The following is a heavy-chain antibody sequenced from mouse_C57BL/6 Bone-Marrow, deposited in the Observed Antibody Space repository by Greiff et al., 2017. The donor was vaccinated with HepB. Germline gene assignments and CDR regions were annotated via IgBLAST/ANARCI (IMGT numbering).Heavy chain of an antibody. D-gene: IGHD2-1*01. J-gene: IGHJ2*01. CDR3: ARLLWSYYFDY. CDR1: GYTFTGYW. CDR2: ILPGSGST. V-gene: IGHV1-9*01. Sequence: QVQLKQSGAELMKPGASVKLSCKATGYTFTGYWIEWVKQRPGHGLEWIGEILPGSGSTNYNEKFKGKATLTVDKHSSTAYMQLSSLTSEDSAVYYCARLLWSYYFDYWGQGTTLTVSS.